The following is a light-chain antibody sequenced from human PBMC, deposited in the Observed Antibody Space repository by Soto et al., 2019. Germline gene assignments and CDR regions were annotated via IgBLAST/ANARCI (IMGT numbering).Light chain of an antibody. CDR2: TTS. CDR1: QYISTY. J-gene: IGKJ5*01. CDR3: QQSYSTPIT. Sequence: IQMIQAPSSHSASVGDTITITCRPSQYISTYLNWYQQKPGKAPNLLIYTTSSWHSGVPSRFSGSGSGTDFTLTISSLEPEDFATYYCQQSYSTPITFGQGTRLEIK. V-gene: IGKV1-39*01.